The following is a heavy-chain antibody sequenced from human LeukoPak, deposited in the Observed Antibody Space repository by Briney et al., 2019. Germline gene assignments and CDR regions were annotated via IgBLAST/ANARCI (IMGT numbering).Heavy chain of an antibody. Sequence: GASVKVSCKASGYTFTSYGISWVRQAPGQGIEWMGWISAYNGNTNYAQKLQGRVTMTTDTSTSTAYMELRSLRSDDTAVYYCARGDPVPYYYGSGSYYIGWFDPWGQGTLVTVSS. J-gene: IGHJ5*02. CDR1: GYTFTSYG. V-gene: IGHV1-18*04. D-gene: IGHD3-10*01. CDR2: ISAYNGNT. CDR3: ARGDPVPYYYGSGSYYIGWFDP.